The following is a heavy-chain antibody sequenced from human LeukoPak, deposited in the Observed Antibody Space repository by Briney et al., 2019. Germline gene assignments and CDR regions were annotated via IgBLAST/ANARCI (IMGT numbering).Heavy chain of an antibody. Sequence: GESLKISCKASGYSFAYYWFGWVRQLPGKGPEWMGIIYPGDSDTRYSPSFRGQVTISADESISTAFLQWKSLKASDTAMYYCARAPTSLSNPYYFDYWGQGTLVTVSS. CDR3: ARAPTSLSNPYYFDY. CDR1: GYSFAYYW. V-gene: IGHV5-51*01. J-gene: IGHJ4*02. D-gene: IGHD4-11*01. CDR2: IYPGDSDT.